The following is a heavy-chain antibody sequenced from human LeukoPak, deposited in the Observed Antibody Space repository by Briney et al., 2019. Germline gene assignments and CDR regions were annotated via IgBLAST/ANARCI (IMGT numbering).Heavy chain of an antibody. Sequence: PGGSLGLSCLTSGFTLSTNAMSWVRQAPGKGLEWISGISGSGASTYYADSVKGRFTISRDDSRNTLYLQMNSLRGDDTAVYYCANEIRPNDYWGQGTQVTVSS. CDR2: ISGSGAST. V-gene: IGHV3-23*01. D-gene: IGHD4-17*01. J-gene: IGHJ4*02. CDR1: GFTLSTNA. CDR3: ANEIRPNDY.